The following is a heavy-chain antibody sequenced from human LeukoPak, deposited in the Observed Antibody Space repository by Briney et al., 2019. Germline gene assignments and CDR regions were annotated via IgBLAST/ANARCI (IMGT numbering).Heavy chain of an antibody. J-gene: IGHJ4*02. V-gene: IGHV3-7*01. CDR2: IKTDGSEK. CDR1: GFTFSSYW. Sequence: PGGSLRLSCAASGFTFSSYWMSWFSQIPGKGLEWLGNIKTDGSEKYYLDSVRGRFTISRDNAKNSLFLQMNSLRGEATAVYYCVRDYVWGTYDHDYWGQGTLVTVTS. CDR3: VRDYVWGTYDHDY. D-gene: IGHD3-16*01.